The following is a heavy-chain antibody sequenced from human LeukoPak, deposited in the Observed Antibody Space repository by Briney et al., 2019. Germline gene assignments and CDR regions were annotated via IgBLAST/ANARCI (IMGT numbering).Heavy chain of an antibody. CDR1: EFTFRSYW. J-gene: IGHJ6*02. V-gene: IGHV3-7*01. D-gene: IGHD3-22*01. CDR2: IKEDGSEK. CDR3: ARRKYYSDSSGYYYVHYYYGLDV. Sequence: PGESLRLSCAASEFTFRSYWMSWVRLAPGKGLEWVASIKEDGSEKFYVGSVKGRFTISRDNAKNSLFLQMNSLRAEDTAVYYCARRKYYSDSSGYYYVHYYYGLDVWGQGTTVIVSS.